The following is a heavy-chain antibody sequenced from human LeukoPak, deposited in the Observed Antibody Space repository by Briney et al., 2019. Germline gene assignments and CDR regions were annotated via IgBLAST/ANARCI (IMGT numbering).Heavy chain of an antibody. D-gene: IGHD6-13*01. Sequence: GGSLRLSCAASGFTVSSNYMSWVRQAPGKGLEWVSAISGSGGSTYYADSVKGRFTISRDNSKNTLYLQMNSLRAEDTAVYYCAKVLSSWYDRPFDYWGQGTLVTVSS. J-gene: IGHJ4*02. CDR1: GFTVSSNY. V-gene: IGHV3-23*01. CDR3: AKVLSSWYDRPFDY. CDR2: ISGSGGST.